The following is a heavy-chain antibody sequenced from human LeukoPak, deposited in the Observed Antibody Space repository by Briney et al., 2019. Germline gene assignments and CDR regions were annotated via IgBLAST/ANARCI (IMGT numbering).Heavy chain of an antibody. J-gene: IGHJ3*02. CDR1: GFTVSSNY. Sequence: GGSLRLSCAASGFTVSSNYMSWVRQAPGKGLEWVSVIYSGGSTYYADSVKGRFTISRDNSKNTLYLQMNSLRAEDTAVYYCARAHGRYCSSTSCRTDDAFDIWGQGTMVTVPS. V-gene: IGHV3-66*02. D-gene: IGHD2-2*01. CDR3: ARAHGRYCSSTSCRTDDAFDI. CDR2: IYSGGST.